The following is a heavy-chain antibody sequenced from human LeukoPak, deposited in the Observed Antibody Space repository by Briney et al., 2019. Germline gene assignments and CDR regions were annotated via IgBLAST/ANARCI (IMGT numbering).Heavy chain of an antibody. V-gene: IGHV1-69*13. D-gene: IGHD6-13*01. Sequence: SVKVSCKASGGTFSSYAISWVRQAPGQGLEWMGGIVPIFGTANYAQKFQGRVTITADESTSAAYMELSSLRSEDTAVYYCARDFSSWYERPHTGFDYWGQGTLVTVSS. CDR1: GGTFSSYA. CDR2: IVPIFGTA. J-gene: IGHJ4*02. CDR3: ARDFSSWYERPHTGFDY.